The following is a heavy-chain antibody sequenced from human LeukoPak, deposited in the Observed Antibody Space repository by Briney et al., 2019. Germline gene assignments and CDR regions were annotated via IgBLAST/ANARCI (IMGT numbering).Heavy chain of an antibody. D-gene: IGHD6-19*01. Sequence: SETLSLTCADHGGSLSGYYWSWIRQPPGKGLEWIGEINHSGSTNYNPSLKSRVTISVDTSKIQFSLKLSSVTAADTAVYYCARFGIAVAGTGFDYWGQGTLVTVSS. CDR3: ARFGIAVAGTGFDY. J-gene: IGHJ4*02. V-gene: IGHV4-34*01. CDR1: GGSLSGYY. CDR2: INHSGST.